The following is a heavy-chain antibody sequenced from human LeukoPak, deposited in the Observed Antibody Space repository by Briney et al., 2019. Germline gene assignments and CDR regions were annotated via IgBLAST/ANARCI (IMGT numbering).Heavy chain of an antibody. CDR3: AGDRYSSIWSYY. CDR1: GGSISSYY. CDR2: IYNDGST. Sequence: SETLSLTCTVSGGSISSYYWSWIRQPPGKGLEWIGYIYNDGSTNYSPSLRSRVAISVDTTKNQVSLKPTSLTAADTAVYYCAGDRYSSIWSYYWGQGTLVTVSS. J-gene: IGHJ4*02. V-gene: IGHV4-59*03. D-gene: IGHD6-13*01.